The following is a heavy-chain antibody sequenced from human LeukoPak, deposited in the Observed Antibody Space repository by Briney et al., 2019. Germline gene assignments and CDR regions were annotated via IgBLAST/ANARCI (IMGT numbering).Heavy chain of an antibody. V-gene: IGHV3-7*01. D-gene: IGHD6-6*01. Sequence: GGSLRLSCTASGFTFSHYWMTWVGPAAGKGPEWVANIKLDGSQRYHVDSVRGRFTMSRDNAKDSLFLQMNALRAEDTAVYYCARRGGSSSRRSPIDYWGQGTLVTVSS. CDR1: GFTFSHYW. J-gene: IGHJ4*02. CDR3: ARRGGSSSRRSPIDY. CDR2: IKLDGSQR.